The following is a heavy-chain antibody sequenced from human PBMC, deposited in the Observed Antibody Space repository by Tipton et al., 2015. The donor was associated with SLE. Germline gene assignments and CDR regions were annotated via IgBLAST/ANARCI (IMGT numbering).Heavy chain of an antibody. J-gene: IGHJ3*02. CDR2: ISSSGSTI. Sequence: GSLRLSCAASGFTFSSYEMNWVRQAPGKGLEWVSYISSSGSTIYYADSVKGRFTISRDNSKNTLYLQMNSLRAEDTAVYYCTRRGLDAFDIWGQGTMVTVSS. CDR1: GFTFSSYE. CDR3: TRRGLDAFDI. V-gene: IGHV3-48*03.